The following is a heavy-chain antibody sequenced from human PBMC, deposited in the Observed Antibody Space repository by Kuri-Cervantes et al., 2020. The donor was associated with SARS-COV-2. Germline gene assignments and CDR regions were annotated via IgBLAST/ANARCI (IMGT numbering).Heavy chain of an antibody. V-gene: IGHV3-53*01. CDR1: GFSLSDYH. D-gene: IGHD1-7*01. J-gene: IGHJ6*03. CDR3: ARGFTGSTSYYYYYMDV. Sequence: GGSLRLSCAASGFSLSDYHMNWVRQAPGKGLEWVSVIYSGGTAYYADSVMGRFTISRDNSKNTLFLQMNSLRAEDTAVYYCARGFTGSTSYYYYYMDVWGKGTTVTVSS. CDR2: IYSGGTA.